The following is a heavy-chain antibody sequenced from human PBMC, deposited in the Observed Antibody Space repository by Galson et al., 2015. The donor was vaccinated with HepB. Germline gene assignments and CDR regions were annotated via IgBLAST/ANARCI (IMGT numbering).Heavy chain of an antibody. CDR3: ARDRNYVLSPFDY. CDR2: ISAHNGNT. Sequence: ISWVRQAPGQGLEWMGWISAHNGNTNSAQKFQGRVTMTTDTSTTTAYMELRSLKYDDTAVYYCARDRNYVLSPFDYWGQGTLVTVSS. V-gene: IGHV1-18*01. D-gene: IGHD3-16*01. J-gene: IGHJ4*02.